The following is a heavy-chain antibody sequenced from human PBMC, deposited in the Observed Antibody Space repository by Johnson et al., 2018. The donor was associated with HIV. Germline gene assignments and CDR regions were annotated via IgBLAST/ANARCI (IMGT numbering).Heavy chain of an antibody. CDR3: AKGGQCGLLAAFDI. Sequence: MQLVESGGGLIQPGGSLRLSCAASGFTVSSNYMSWVRQAPGKGLEWVSVIYSGGSTYYADSVKGRFPISRDNSKNTLFLQMNSLRVEDTAVYCCAKGGQCGLLAAFDIWGQGTMVTVSS. CDR1: GFTVSSNY. V-gene: IGHV3-53*01. CDR2: IYSGGST. J-gene: IGHJ3*02. D-gene: IGHD1-26*01.